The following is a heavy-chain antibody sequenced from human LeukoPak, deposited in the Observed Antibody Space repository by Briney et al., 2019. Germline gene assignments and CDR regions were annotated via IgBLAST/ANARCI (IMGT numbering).Heavy chain of an antibody. V-gene: IGHV1-69*01. D-gene: IGHD1-14*01. CDR3: AREKPYSRKFDP. Sequence: SVKVSCKASGGTFSSYAISWVRQAPGQGLEWMGGIIPIFGTANYARKFQGRVTITADESTSTAYMELSSLRSGDTAVYYCAREKPYSRKFDPWGQGTLVTVSS. J-gene: IGHJ5*02. CDR2: IIPIFGTA. CDR1: GGTFSSYA.